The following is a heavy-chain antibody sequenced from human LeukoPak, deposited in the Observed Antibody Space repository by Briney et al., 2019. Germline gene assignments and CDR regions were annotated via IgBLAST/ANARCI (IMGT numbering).Heavy chain of an antibody. V-gene: IGHV1-2*02. CDR2: INPNSGGT. CDR3: ARGYCSSTSCYEQYWFDP. J-gene: IGHJ5*02. CDR1: GYTFTGYY. Sequence: ASVKVSCKASGYTFTGYYIHWVRQAPGQGLEWMGWINPNSGGTNYAQKFQGRVTMTRDTPINTAYMELSRLRSDDAAVYYCARGYCSSTSCYEQYWFDPWGQGTLVTVSS. D-gene: IGHD2-2*01.